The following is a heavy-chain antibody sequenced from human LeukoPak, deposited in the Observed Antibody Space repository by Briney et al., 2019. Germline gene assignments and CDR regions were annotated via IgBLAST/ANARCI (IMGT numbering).Heavy chain of an antibody. D-gene: IGHD4-17*01. V-gene: IGHV4-59*08. CDR3: ASRPDYGDYVRHWYFDL. J-gene: IGHJ2*01. Sequence: SETLSLTCTVSGGSITSYSWSWIRQPPGKGLEWIGYIYYSGGTNYNPSLKSRVTISLDTSKNQFSLNLSSVTAADTAVYYCASRPDYGDYVRHWYFDLWGRGTLVTVSS. CDR2: IYYSGGT. CDR1: GGSITSYS.